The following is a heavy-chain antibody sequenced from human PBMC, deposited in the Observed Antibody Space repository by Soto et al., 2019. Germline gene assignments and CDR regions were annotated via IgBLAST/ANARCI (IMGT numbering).Heavy chain of an antibody. D-gene: IGHD5-18*01. V-gene: IGHV1-69*13. CDR1: GGTLSSYA. J-gene: IGHJ4*02. CDR2: IIPIFGTA. CDR3: ARDNMGSYGYSY. Sequence: ASVKVSCKASGGTLSSYAISWVRQAPGQGLEWMGGIIPIFGTANYAQKFQGRVTITADESTSTAYMELSSLRSEDTAVYYCARDNMGSYGYSYWGQGTLVTVSS.